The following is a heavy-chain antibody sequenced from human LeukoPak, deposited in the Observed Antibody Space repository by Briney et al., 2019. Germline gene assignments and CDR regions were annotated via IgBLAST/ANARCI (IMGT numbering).Heavy chain of an antibody. CDR3: ARGPRGYYYYGMGV. CDR1: GGTFSSYA. CDR2: IIPIFGTA. J-gene: IGHJ6*04. V-gene: IGHV1-69*06. Sequence: SVKVSCKASGGTFSSYAISRVRQAPGQGLEWMGGIIPIFGTANYAQKFQGRVTITADKSTSTAYMELSSLRSEDTAVYYCARGPRGYYYYGMGVWGKGTTVTVSS. D-gene: IGHD3-10*01.